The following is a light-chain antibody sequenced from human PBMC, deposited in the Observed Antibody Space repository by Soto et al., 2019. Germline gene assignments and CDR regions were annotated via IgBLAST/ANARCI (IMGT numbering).Light chain of an antibody. CDR3: QLWDRSSDHVV. CDR1: NMGSKS. Sequence: SYELTQPPSVSVAPVQTARITCGGHNMGSKSVHWYQQKPGQAPVLVVYDDSYRPSGIPERFSCSNYGNTATLTISRVEAGDEADYYCQLWDRSSDHVVFGGGTKLTVL. J-gene: IGLJ2*01. CDR2: DDS. V-gene: IGLV3-21*02.